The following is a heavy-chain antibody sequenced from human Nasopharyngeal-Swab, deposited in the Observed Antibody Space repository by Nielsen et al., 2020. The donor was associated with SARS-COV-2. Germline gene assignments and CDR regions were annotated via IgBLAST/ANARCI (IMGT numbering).Heavy chain of an antibody. D-gene: IGHD3-3*01. Sequence: ASVKVSCKASGYTFTSYGISWARQAPGQGLEWMGWISAYNGNTNYAQKLQGRVTMTTDTSTSTAYMELRSLRSDDTAVYYCARDTLRFLEWPPPAEIDYWGQGTLVTVSS. CDR3: ARDTLRFLEWPPPAEIDY. J-gene: IGHJ4*02. CDR2: ISAYNGNT. CDR1: GYTFTSYG. V-gene: IGHV1-18*04.